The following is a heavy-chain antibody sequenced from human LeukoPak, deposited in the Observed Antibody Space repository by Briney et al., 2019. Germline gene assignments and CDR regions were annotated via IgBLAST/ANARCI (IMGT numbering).Heavy chain of an antibody. J-gene: IGHJ4*02. CDR1: GFIFSSYG. CDR3: AKKRALGEVEYSSSYFDY. Sequence: GGSLRLSCAASGFIFSSYGMHWVRQAPGKGLEWVAVIWYDGSNKYYADSVKGRFTISRDNSKNTLYLQMNSLRAEDTAVYYCAKKRALGEVEYSSSYFDYWGQGTLVTVSS. CDR2: IWYDGSNK. V-gene: IGHV3-30*02. D-gene: IGHD6-6*01.